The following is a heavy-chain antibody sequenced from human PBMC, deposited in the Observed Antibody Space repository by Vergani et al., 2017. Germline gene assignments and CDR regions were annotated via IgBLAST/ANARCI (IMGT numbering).Heavy chain of an antibody. CDR1: GFTLSSHA. D-gene: IGHD2-8*01. Sequence: QVQLEESGGGVVQPGRSLRLSCAGSGFTLSSHAMHWVRQAPGKGLERVACIWYDGSKEYYADSVKGGFTISRDNSKNTLYLQMNNLRAADTAVYYCARSGYCAHGVCYMTYYYYMDVWGKGTAVTVSS. V-gene: IGHV3-33*01. CDR2: IWYDGSKE. CDR3: ARSGYCAHGVCYMTYYYYMDV. J-gene: IGHJ6*03.